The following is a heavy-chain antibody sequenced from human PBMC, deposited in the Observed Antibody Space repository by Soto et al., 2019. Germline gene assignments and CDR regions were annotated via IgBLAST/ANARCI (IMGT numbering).Heavy chain of an antibody. J-gene: IGHJ4*02. D-gene: IGHD2-21*02. CDR1: GGTFSSYA. Sequence: QVQLVQSGAEVKKPGSSVKVSCKASGGTFSSYAISWVRQAPGQGLEWMGGIIPIFGTANYAQKFQGRVTITADESTSTAYMELSGLRSEDTAVYYCARVSLAYCGGDCYSSYFDYWGQGTLVTVSS. CDR2: IIPIFGTA. V-gene: IGHV1-69*01. CDR3: ARVSLAYCGGDCYSSYFDY.